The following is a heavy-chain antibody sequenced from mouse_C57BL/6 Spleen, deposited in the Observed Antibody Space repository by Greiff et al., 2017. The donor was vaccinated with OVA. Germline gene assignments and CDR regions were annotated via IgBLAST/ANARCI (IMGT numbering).Heavy chain of an antibody. J-gene: IGHJ2*01. D-gene: IGHD4-1*01. CDR3: ARKLTGTFGY. CDR2: IRNKANGYTT. Sequence: EVQRVESGGGLVQPGGSLSLSCAASGFTFTDYYMSWVRQPPGKALEWLGFIRNKANGYTTEYSASVKGRFTISRDNSPSILYLQMNALGAEDSATYYCARKLTGTFGYWGQGTTLTVSA. CDR1: GFTFTDYY. V-gene: IGHV7-3*01.